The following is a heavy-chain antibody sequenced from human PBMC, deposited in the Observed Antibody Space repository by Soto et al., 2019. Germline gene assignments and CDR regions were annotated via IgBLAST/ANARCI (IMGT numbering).Heavy chain of an antibody. Sequence: QVQLVESRGGVVQPGRSLRLSCAASGFAFSSYAMNWVRQAPGKWLEWVAVISYDGSNKYYADSVKGRFTISRDNSKNTLYLKMNSLRAEDTAVYYCARDYYRFNSAYGFSMDVWGQGTTVTVSS. CDR3: ARDYYRFNSAYGFSMDV. V-gene: IGHV3-30-3*01. D-gene: IGHD5-12*01. CDR2: ISYDGSNK. CDR1: GFAFSSYA. J-gene: IGHJ6*02.